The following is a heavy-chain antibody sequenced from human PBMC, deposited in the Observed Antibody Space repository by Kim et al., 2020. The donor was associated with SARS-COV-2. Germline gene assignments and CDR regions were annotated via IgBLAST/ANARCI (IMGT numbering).Heavy chain of an antibody. V-gene: IGHV3-21*01. CDR3: ARGTLIAVAGTTGPVDY. D-gene: IGHD6-19*01. Sequence: LSLTCAASGFTFSSYSMNWVRQAPGKGLEWVSSISSSSSYIYYADSVKGRFTISRDNAKNSLYLQMNSLRAEDTAVYYCARGTLIAVAGTTGPVDYWGQGTLVTVSS. J-gene: IGHJ4*02. CDR1: GFTFSSYS. CDR2: ISSSSSYI.